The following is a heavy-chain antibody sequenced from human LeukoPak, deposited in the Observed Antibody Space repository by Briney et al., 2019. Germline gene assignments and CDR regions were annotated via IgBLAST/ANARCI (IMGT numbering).Heavy chain of an antibody. Sequence: GGSLRLSCAASGFTFSSYAMHWVRQAPGKGLEWVAVISYDGSNKYYADSMKGRFTISRDNSKNTLYLQMNSLRAEDTAVYYCARDRLQGPPCFDYWGQGTLVTVSS. J-gene: IGHJ4*02. CDR1: GFTFSSYA. D-gene: IGHD2-21*02. CDR3: ARDRLQGPPCFDY. CDR2: ISYDGSNK. V-gene: IGHV3-30*01.